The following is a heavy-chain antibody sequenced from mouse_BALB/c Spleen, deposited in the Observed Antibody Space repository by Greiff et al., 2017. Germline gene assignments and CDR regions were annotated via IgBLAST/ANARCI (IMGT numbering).Heavy chain of an antibody. V-gene: IGHV3-2*02. CDR2: ISYSGST. CDR1: GYSITSDYA. Sequence: DVKLQESGPGLVKPSQSLSLTCTVTGYSITSDYAWNWIRQFPGNKLEWMGYISYSGSTSYNPSLKSRISITRDTSKNQFFLQLNSVTTEDTATYYCARRGDYAMDYWGQGTSVTASS. J-gene: IGHJ4*01. CDR3: ARRGDYAMDY.